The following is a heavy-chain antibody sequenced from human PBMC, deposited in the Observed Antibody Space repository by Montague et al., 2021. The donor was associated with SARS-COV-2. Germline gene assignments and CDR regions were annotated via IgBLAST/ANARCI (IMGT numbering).Heavy chain of an antibody. Sequence: CAISGDSVSSHSATWNWVRQSPSRGLEWPGRTYYRTKWYNDYAVSVRGRVTINPDTSKNQFSLQLNSVTPEDTAIYYCTSGREGNYNVMDVWGQGTTVTVSS. D-gene: IGHD1-1*01. V-gene: IGHV6-1*01. CDR3: TSGREGNYNVMDV. CDR1: GDSVSSHSAT. J-gene: IGHJ6*02. CDR2: TYYRTKWYN.